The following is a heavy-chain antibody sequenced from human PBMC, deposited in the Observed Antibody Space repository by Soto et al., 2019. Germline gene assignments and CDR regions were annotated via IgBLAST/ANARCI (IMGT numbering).Heavy chain of an antibody. V-gene: IGHV3-53*01. J-gene: IGHJ4*02. CDR3: ARVTTFFDLLTSSYALNYFDY. CDR1: GFSVTSNY. CDR2: IYAGGNT. Sequence: GGSLRLSCAASGFSVTSNYMTWVRQAPGKGLECVSVIYAGGNTYYPDSVKGRFTISSDNSKNTLFLQMNNLRAEDTAVYYCARVTTFFDLLTSSYALNYFDYLGQGSRVAVSS. D-gene: IGHD3-9*01.